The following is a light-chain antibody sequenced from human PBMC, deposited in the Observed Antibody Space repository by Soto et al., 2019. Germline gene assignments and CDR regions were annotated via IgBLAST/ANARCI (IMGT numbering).Light chain of an antibody. CDR3: TSWTTSTTMI. J-gene: IGLJ2*01. CDR1: SSDICAYNF. V-gene: IGLV2-14*03. CDR2: DVN. Sequence: QSALTQPASVSGSPGQSITISCTGTSSDICAYNFVSWYQQHPGKAPKLMLYDVNIRPSGVSNRFSGSKSGNTASLTISGLQAEDEADYYCTSWTTSTTMIFGGGTKLTV.